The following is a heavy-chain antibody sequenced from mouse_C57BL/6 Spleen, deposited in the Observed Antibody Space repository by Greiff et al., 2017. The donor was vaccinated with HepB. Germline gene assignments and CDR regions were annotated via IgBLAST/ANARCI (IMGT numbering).Heavy chain of an antibody. D-gene: IGHD4-1*01. J-gene: IGHJ1*03. CDR2: IYPGDGDT. CDR3: ARSLTSYWYFDV. V-gene: IGHV1-82*01. Sequence: QVQLQQSGPELVKPGASVKISCKASGYAFSSSRMNWVKQRPGKGLEWIGRIYPGDGDTNYNGKFKGKATLTADKSSSTAYMQLSSLTSEDSAVYFCARSLTSYWYFDVWGTGTTVTVSS. CDR1: GYAFSSSR.